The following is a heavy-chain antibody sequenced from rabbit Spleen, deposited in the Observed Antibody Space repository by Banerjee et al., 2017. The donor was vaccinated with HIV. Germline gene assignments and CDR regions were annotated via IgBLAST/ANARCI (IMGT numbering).Heavy chain of an antibody. CDR1: GFDFSSNV. Sequence: QSLEESGGDLVQPEGSLTLICKASGFDFSSNVMCWVRQALGKGLEWIACIYTGSSGSTYYASWAKGRFTISKTSSTTVTLQMTSLTVADTATYFCARDSGTSFSSYGMDLWGPGTLVTV. V-gene: IGHV1S40*01. CDR3: ARDSGTSFSSYGMDL. D-gene: IGHD8-1*01. J-gene: IGHJ6*01. CDR2: IYTGSSGST.